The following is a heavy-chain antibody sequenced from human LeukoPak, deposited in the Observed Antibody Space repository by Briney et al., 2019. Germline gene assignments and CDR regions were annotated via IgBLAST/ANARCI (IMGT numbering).Heavy chain of an antibody. CDR1: GFTFTDFA. Sequence: GGSLRLSCAASGFTFTDFAMNWARQAPGKGLEWVSGIGGGGTNTDYADSVKGRFTISRDNSKNTLTLQMSSLRADDTAVYFCAKDARGYHRPIDHWGQGILVTVSS. CDR2: IGGGGTNT. J-gene: IGHJ4*02. V-gene: IGHV3-23*01. CDR3: AKDARGYHRPIDH. D-gene: IGHD3-22*01.